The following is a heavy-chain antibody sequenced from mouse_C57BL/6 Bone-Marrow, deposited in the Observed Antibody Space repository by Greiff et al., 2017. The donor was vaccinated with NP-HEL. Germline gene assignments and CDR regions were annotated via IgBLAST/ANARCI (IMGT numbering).Heavy chain of an antibody. V-gene: IGHV14-3*01. Sequence: VHVKQSVAELVRPGASVKLSCTASGFNIKNTYMHWVKQRPEQGLEWIGRIDPANGNTKYAPKFQGKATITADTSSNTAYLQLSSLTSEDTAIYYCAVICYYCVYEIDYWGQGTTVTVSS. D-gene: IGHD1-1*01. CDR3: AVICYYCVYEIDY. J-gene: IGHJ4*01. CDR1: GFNIKNTY. CDR2: IDPANGNT.